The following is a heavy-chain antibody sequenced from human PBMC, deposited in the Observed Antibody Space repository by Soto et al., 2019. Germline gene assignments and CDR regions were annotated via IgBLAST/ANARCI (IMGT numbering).Heavy chain of an antibody. J-gene: IGHJ5*02. CDR3: AKDTMELVPATISNWFDP. V-gene: IGHV3-23*01. CDR2: ISGSGGST. CDR1: GFTFSSYA. D-gene: IGHD2-2*01. Sequence: GGSLRLSCAASGFTFSSYAMSWVRQAPGKGLEWVSAISGSGGSTYYADYVKGRFTISRDNSKNTLYLQMNSLRAEDTAVYYCAKDTMELVPATISNWFDPWGQGTLVTVSP.